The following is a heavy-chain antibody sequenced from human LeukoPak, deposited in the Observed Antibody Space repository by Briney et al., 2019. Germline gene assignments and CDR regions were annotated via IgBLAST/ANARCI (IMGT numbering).Heavy chain of an antibody. CDR3: AKDLRSSCTFDY. V-gene: IGHV3-23*01. CDR2: ISGSGGST. Sequence: QAGGSLRLSCAASGFTFSSYAMSWVRQAPGKGLEWVSAISGSGGSTYYADSVKGRFTISRDNSKNTLYLQMNSLRAEDTAVYYCAKDLRSSCTFDYWGQGTLVTVSS. D-gene: IGHD6-6*01. CDR1: GFTFSSYA. J-gene: IGHJ4*02.